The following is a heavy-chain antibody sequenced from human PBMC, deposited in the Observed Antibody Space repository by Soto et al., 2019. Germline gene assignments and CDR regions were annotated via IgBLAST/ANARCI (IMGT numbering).Heavy chain of an antibody. CDR3: ARQGGPQRFLEWLVGGNWFDP. Sequence: PSETLSLTCAVSGYSISSGYYWGWIRQPPGKGLEWIGSIYHSGSTYYNPSLKSRVTISVDTSKNQFSLKLSSVTAADTAVYYCARQGGPQRFLEWLVGGNWFDPWGQGTLVTVSS. D-gene: IGHD3-3*01. J-gene: IGHJ5*02. V-gene: IGHV4-38-2*01. CDR2: IYHSGST. CDR1: GYSISSGYY.